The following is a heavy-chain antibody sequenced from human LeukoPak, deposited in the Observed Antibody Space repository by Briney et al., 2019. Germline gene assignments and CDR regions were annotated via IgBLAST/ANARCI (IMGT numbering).Heavy chain of an antibody. Sequence: PSETLSLTCTVSGGSISSSSYYWGWIRQPPGKGLEWIGSIYYSGSTYYNPSLKSRVAISVDTSKNQFSLKLSSVTAADTAVYYCARRFYYDPPFDPWGQGTLVTVSS. V-gene: IGHV4-39*07. D-gene: IGHD3-22*01. CDR2: IYYSGST. J-gene: IGHJ5*02. CDR1: GGSISSSSYY. CDR3: ARRFYYDPPFDP.